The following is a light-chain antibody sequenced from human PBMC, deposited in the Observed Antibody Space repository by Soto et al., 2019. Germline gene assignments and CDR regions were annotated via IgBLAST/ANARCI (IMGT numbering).Light chain of an antibody. CDR1: QSISSY. CDR3: QQSYSTLSWT. J-gene: IGKJ1*01. CDR2: AAS. Sequence: IQMTQSPSSLSASVGDRVTITCRASQSISSYLNWYQQKPGKAPKLLIYAASSLQSGLPSRFSGSGSGTDFTLTISSLQPEDFATYYCQQSYSTLSWTFGQGTKVEIK. V-gene: IGKV1-39*01.